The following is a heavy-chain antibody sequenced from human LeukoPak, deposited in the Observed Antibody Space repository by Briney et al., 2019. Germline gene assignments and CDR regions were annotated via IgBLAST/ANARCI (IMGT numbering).Heavy chain of an antibody. D-gene: IGHD2/OR15-2a*01. V-gene: IGHV3-23*01. CDR3: AKLKGLSPSRRHAFDI. J-gene: IGHJ3*02. CDR1: GFTFSSYD. Sequence: PGGSLRLSCAASGFTFSSYDMGWVRQARGKGLVWVSAISGSGGSTFYADSVKGRFTISRDNSKHTLFRQRNSLSAGDAAIYYSAKLKGLSPSRRHAFDILGGGEMVSVS. CDR2: ISGSGGST.